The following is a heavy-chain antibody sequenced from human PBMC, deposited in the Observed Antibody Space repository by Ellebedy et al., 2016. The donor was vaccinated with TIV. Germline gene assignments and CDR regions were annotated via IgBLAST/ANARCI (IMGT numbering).Heavy chain of an antibody. J-gene: IGHJ5*02. V-gene: IGHV4-39*01. CDR1: GGSISSSDYY. Sequence: MPSETLSLTCTVSGGSISSSDYYWGWIRQPPGKGLEWIGSIYYSGRTQYNPSLKSRVTISVDTSKNQFSLKLSPVTAADTAVYYCASSGITGTTIDPWGQGTLVTVSS. CDR2: IYYSGRT. D-gene: IGHD1-7*01. CDR3: ASSGITGTTIDP.